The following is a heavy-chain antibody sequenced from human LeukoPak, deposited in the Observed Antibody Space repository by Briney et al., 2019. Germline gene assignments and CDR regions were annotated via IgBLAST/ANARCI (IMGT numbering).Heavy chain of an antibody. CDR1: GFTFNDFA. J-gene: IGHJ5*02. CDR3: ARDDYGVFDP. Sequence: GASVKVSCKASGFTFNDFAFNWVRQAPGQGLEWMGWISANNGNTHYAQKFQGRVTMTTDTSTSTAYMELRSLRSDDTAVYYCARDDYGVFDPWGQGTLVTVSS. V-gene: IGHV1-18*01. D-gene: IGHD4-17*01. CDR2: ISANNGNT.